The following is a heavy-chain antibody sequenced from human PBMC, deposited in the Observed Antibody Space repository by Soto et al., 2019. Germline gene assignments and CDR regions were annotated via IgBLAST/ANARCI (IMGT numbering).Heavy chain of an antibody. D-gene: IGHD3-3*01. CDR1: GYTFTSYG. J-gene: IGHJ4*02. CDR3: ARGGFWSGYLPIPDY. CDR2: ISAYNGNT. Sequence: DSVKVSFKASGYTFTSYGISWVRQAPGQGLEWMGWISAYNGNTNYAQKLQGRVTMTTDTSTSTAYMELRSLRSDDTAVYYCARGGFWSGYLPIPDYWGQGTLVTVSS. V-gene: IGHV1-18*01.